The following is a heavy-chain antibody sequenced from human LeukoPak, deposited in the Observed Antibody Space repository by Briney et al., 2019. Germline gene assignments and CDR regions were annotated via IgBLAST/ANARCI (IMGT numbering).Heavy chain of an antibody. V-gene: IGHV1-24*01. CDR1: GYTLTELS. CDR3: ATDIAVAGTRPNY. Sequence: GASVEVSCKVSGYTLTELSMHWVRQAPGKGLEWMGGFDPEDGETIYAQKFQGRVTMTEDTSTDTAYMELSSLRSEDTAVYYCATDIAVAGTRPNYWGQGTLVTVSS. CDR2: FDPEDGET. D-gene: IGHD6-19*01. J-gene: IGHJ4*02.